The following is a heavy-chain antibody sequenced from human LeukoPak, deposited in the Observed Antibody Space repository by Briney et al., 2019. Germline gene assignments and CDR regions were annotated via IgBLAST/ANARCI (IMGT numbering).Heavy chain of an antibody. CDR3: AKLSLSGRSQSADY. CDR2: VSTNGDVT. Sequence: GGSLRLSCVASGLTFNSHSMSWVRQAPGMGLEWVSVVSTNGDVTFYADSVKGRFTISRDNSKNTLFLQMNSLRAEDTAVYYCAKLSLSGRSQSADYWGQGTLITVSS. CDR1: GLTFNSHS. D-gene: IGHD3-10*01. V-gene: IGHV3-23*01. J-gene: IGHJ4*02.